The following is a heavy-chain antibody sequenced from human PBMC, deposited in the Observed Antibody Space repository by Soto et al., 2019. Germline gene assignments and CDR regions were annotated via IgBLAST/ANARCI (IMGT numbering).Heavy chain of an antibody. V-gene: IGHV3-73*01. Sequence: EVQLVESGGGLVQPGGSLKLSCAASGFTFSGSAVHWVRQASGKGLEWVGRSRSKANSYATAYAASVIGRFTIFRDDSRSTAYLQMNSMKTENTAVYYGTSGIIAAAGGNKFDYCGEGTLVTVSS. J-gene: IGHJ4*02. CDR3: TSGIIAAAGGNKFDY. CDR2: SRSKANSYAT. CDR1: GFTFSGSA. D-gene: IGHD6-13*01.